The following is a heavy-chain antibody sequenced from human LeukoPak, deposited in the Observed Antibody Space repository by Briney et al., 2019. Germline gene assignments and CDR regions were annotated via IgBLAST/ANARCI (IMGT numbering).Heavy chain of an antibody. CDR2: ISSSSSTI. Sequence: PGGSLRLSCAASGFTFSSYSMNWVRQAPGKGLEWVSYISSSSSTIYYADSVKGRFTISRDNAKNSLYLQMNSLRAEDTAVYYCAGEGQYYVDVWGKGTTVTVSS. V-gene: IGHV3-48*04. CDR3: AGEGQYYVDV. J-gene: IGHJ6*03. CDR1: GFTFSSYS.